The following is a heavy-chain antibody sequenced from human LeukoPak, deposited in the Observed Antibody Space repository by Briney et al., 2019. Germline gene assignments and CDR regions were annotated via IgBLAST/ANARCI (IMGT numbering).Heavy chain of an antibody. Sequence: PSETLSLTCTVSCGSISSITYYWGWIRQPPGKGLEWIGSIYYSGSTYYNPSLKSRVTISVDTSKNQFSLKLSSVTAADTAVYYCARLFSSWPYYFDYWGQGTLVTVSS. D-gene: IGHD6-13*01. J-gene: IGHJ4*02. CDR1: CGSISSITYY. CDR2: IYYSGST. V-gene: IGHV4-39*01. CDR3: ARLFSSWPYYFDY.